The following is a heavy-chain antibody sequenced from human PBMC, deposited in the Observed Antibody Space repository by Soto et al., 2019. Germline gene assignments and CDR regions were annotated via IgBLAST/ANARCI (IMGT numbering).Heavy chain of an antibody. J-gene: IGHJ4*02. CDR2: IYSGGYT. D-gene: IGHD3-10*01. Sequence: EVQLVESGGGLIQPGGSLRLSCAVSGFTVSNNYMSWVRQAPGKGLEGVSVIYSGGYTAYGDSVKGRFTISRDNSKTTLYFKMKTLRPDGADVFYWGSPRGGGGHWGQGTLVTVSS. CDR1: GFTVSNNY. V-gene: IGHV3-53*01. CDR3: GSPRGGGGH.